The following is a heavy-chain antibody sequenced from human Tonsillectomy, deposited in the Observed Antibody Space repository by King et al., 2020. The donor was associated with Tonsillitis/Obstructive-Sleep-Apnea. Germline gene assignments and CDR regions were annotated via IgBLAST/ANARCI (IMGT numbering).Heavy chain of an antibody. CDR1: GGSISSYY. V-gene: IGHV4-59*08. J-gene: IGHJ4*02. D-gene: IGHD1-26*01. CDR2: IYYSGST. Sequence: QLQESGPGLVKPSETLSLTCSVSGGSISSYYWSWIRQPPGKGLEWIGYIYYSGSTNYNPSLKSRVTISVDTSKNQFSLKLSSVTAADTAVYYCARHTLGGSHYARPINYWGQGTLVTVSS. CDR3: ARHTLGGSHYARPINY.